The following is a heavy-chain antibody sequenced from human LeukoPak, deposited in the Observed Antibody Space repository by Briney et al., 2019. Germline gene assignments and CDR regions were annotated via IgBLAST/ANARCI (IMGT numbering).Heavy chain of an antibody. V-gene: IGHV1-8*03. J-gene: IGHJ4*02. CDR3: ARFPRGGSGSYEGDY. CDR1: GHTFTSYD. D-gene: IGHD3-10*01. Sequence: ASVKVSCKASGHTFTSYDINGVRQATGQGLECMVWMNPNSGNTGYAQKSQRRVTFTRNTSISTAYMELSSLRSEDTAVYYCARFPRGGSGSYEGDYWGQGTLVTVSS. CDR2: MNPNSGNT.